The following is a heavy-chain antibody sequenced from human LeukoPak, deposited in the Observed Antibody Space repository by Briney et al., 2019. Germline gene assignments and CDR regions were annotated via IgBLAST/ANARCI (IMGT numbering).Heavy chain of an antibody. CDR2: ISGSGGST. J-gene: IGHJ4*02. CDR3: AKDTPYNYYDSSGYFGY. CDR1: GFTFSSYA. Sequence: GGSLRLSCAASGFTFSSYAVSWVRQAPGKGLEWVSAISGSGGSTYYADSVKGRFTISRDNSKNTLYLQMNSLRAEDTAVYYCAKDTPYNYYDSSGYFGYWGQGTLVTVSS. D-gene: IGHD3-22*01. V-gene: IGHV3-23*01.